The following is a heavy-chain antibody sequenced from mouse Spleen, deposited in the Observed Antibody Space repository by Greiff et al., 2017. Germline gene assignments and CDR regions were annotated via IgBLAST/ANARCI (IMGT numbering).Heavy chain of an antibody. CDR1: GYTFTSYG. CDR2: IYPRSGNT. CDR3: ARGDYSYYSYDEGAMDY. J-gene: IGHJ4*01. D-gene: IGHD2-12*01. V-gene: IGHV1-81*01. Sequence: QVQLQQSGAELARPGASVKLSCKASGYTFTSYGISWVKQRTGQGLEWIGEIYPRSGNTYYNEKFKGKATLTADKSSSTAYMELRSLTSEDSAVYFCARGDYSYYSYDEGAMDYWGQGTSVTVSS.